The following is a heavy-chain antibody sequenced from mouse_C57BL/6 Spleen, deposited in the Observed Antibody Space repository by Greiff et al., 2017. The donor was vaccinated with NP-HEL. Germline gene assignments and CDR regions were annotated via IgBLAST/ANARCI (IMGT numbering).Heavy chain of an antibody. J-gene: IGHJ4*01. D-gene: IGHD1-1*01. CDR2: IDPETGGT. Sequence: QVQLQQSGAELVRPGASVTLSCKASGYTFTDYEMHWVKQTPVHGLEWIGAIDPETGGTAYNQKFKGKAILTADKSSSTAYMELRSLTSEDSAVYYCTRTITTGNYAMDYWGQGTSVTVSS. CDR1: GYTFTDYE. CDR3: TRTITTGNYAMDY. V-gene: IGHV1-15*01.